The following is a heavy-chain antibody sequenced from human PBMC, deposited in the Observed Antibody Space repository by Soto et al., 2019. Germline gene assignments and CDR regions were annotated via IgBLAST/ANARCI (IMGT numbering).Heavy chain of an antibody. V-gene: IGHV4-34*12. D-gene: IGHD3-22*01. Sequence: XGSLSLTVAVYGGSIIGYYWSWIRQPPGKGLEWIGEIFHGGSTNYSPSLKSRVTISVDTSKNHFSLELSSVTAADTAVYYCARPHYDSNTFYYYFDYWGQGTLVTVSS. J-gene: IGHJ4*02. CDR3: ARPHYDSNTFYYYFDY. CDR1: GGSIIGYY. CDR2: IFHGGST.